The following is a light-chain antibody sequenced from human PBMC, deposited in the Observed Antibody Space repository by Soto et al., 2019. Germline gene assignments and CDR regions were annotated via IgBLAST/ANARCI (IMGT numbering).Light chain of an antibody. CDR3: QQRSNWPWT. CDR2: DAS. J-gene: IGKJ1*01. Sequence: EIVLTQSPATLSLSPGERATLSCRASQSVSNYLAWYQQKPGQAPRLLMYDASNRATGIPARFSGSGSGTDFTLTISSLEPEDFAVYYCQQRSNWPWTFGQGTKVDIK. CDR1: QSVSNY. V-gene: IGKV3-11*01.